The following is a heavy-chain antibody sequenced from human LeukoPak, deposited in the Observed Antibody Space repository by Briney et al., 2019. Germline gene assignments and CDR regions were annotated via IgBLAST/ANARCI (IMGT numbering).Heavy chain of an antibody. D-gene: IGHD2-2*01. CDR3: TADPPGMSTSTGIDH. J-gene: IGHJ4*02. V-gene: IGHV3-15*05. CDR1: GFTVSSNY. CDR2: IKSKTDGGTT. Sequence: GSLRLSCAASGFTVSSNYMTWVRQIPGKGLEWVGRIKSKTDGGTTDYAAPVKGIFTISRDDSKNMLYLQMNSLKVEDTAVYYCTADPPGMSTSTGIDHWGQGTLVTVSS.